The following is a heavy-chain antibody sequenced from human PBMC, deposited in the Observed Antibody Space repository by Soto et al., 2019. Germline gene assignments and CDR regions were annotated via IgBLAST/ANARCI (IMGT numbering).Heavy chain of an antibody. CDR2: ISHSGST. CDR3: ARAPITMVRGVIRAYYYYLDV. CDR1: GGSFSGYY. J-gene: IGHJ6*03. D-gene: IGHD3-10*01. Sequence: PSETLSLTCAVYGGSFSGYYWSWIRQPPGKGLEWIGEISHSGSTNYNPSLKSRVTISVDTSKNQFSLKLSSVTAADTAVYYCARAPITMVRGVIRAYYYYLDVWGKGTTVTVSS. V-gene: IGHV4-34*01.